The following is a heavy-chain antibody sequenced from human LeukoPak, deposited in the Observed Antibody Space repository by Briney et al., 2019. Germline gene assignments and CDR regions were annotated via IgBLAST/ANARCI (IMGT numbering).Heavy chain of an antibody. CDR2: ISYDGSNK. D-gene: IGHD5-18*01. CDR3: AKSGVQLPVFDY. J-gene: IGHJ4*02. Sequence: GRSLRLSCAASGFTFSSYGMHWVRQAPGKGLEWVAVISYDGSNKYYAHSVKGRFTISRDNSKNTLYLQMNSLRAEDTAVYYCAKSGVQLPVFDYWGQGTLVTVSS. V-gene: IGHV3-30*18. CDR1: GFTFSSYG.